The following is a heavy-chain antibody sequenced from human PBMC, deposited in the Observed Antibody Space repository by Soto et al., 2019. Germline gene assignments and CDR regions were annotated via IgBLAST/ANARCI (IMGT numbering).Heavy chain of an antibody. CDR3: ARRGYCSSTSCRRVNYYYMDV. D-gene: IGHD2-2*01. CDR2: IDPSDSYT. J-gene: IGHJ6*03. V-gene: IGHV5-10-1*01. Sequence: PGESLKISCKGSGYSFTSYWISWVRQMPGKGLEWMGRIDPSDSYTNYSPSFQGHVTISADKSISTAYLQWSSLKASDTAVYYCARRGYCSSTSCRRVNYYYMDVWGKGTTVTVSS. CDR1: GYSFTSYW.